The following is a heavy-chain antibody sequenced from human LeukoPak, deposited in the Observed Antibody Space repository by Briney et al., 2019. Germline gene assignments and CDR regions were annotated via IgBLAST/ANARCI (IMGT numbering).Heavy chain of an antibody. CDR2: ISSTSAYI. D-gene: IGHD5-24*01. J-gene: IGHJ4*02. CDR1: GFALKSYS. Sequence: PGGSLRLSCAGSGFALKSYSLSWVRQVPGKGLEWVSSISSTSAYIYYADSVKGRFTISRDNAKNSLYLQMNSLRAEDTAVYYCARETPRRGETRDGYRWGQGTLVTVSS. CDR3: ARETPRRGETRDGYR. V-gene: IGHV3-21*06.